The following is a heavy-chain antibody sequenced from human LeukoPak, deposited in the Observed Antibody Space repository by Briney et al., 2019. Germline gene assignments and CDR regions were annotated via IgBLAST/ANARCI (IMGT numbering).Heavy chain of an antibody. V-gene: IGHV4-30-4*01. D-gene: IGHD2-21*02. CDR3: ARHGSDAFDS. CDR2: IYYSGNT. CDR1: GGSVTSGDYY. J-gene: IGHJ4*02. Sequence: SETLSLTCFVSGGSVTSGDYYWSWVRQPPGRGLEWIGYIYYSGNTNYNSSLKSRVSVSVDTSKNQFSLKLTSVTAADTAVYYGARHGSDAFDSWGQGPVVPSPQ.